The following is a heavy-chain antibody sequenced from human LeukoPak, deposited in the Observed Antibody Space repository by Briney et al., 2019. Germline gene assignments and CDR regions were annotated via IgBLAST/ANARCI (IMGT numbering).Heavy chain of an antibody. CDR1: GYTCTGYY. J-gene: IGHJ4*02. Sequence: ASVKVSCKASGYTCTGYYMHWVRQAPGQGLEWMEWINPNSGGTNYAQKFQGRVTMTRDTSISTAYMELSRLRSDDTAVYYCARSPISMVRGVIPFDYWGQGTLVTVSS. CDR3: ARSPISMVRGVIPFDY. CDR2: INPNSGGT. D-gene: IGHD3-10*01. V-gene: IGHV1-2*02.